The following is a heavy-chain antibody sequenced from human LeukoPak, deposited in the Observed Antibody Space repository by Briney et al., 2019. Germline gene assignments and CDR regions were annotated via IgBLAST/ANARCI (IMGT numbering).Heavy chain of an antibody. D-gene: IGHD6-19*01. CDR1: GGSISSSSYY. CDR2: IYYSGST. J-gene: IGHJ4*02. CDR3: ARLSNFQWLFDY. Sequence: PSETLSLTCTVSGGSISSSSYYWGWSRQPPEKGLEWIGSIYYSGSTYYNPSLKSRVTISVDTSKNQFSLKLSSVTAADTAVYYCARLSNFQWLFDYWGQGALVTVSS. V-gene: IGHV4-39*01.